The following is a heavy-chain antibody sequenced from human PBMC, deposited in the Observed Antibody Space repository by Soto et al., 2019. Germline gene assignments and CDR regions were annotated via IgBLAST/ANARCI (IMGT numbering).Heavy chain of an antibody. CDR1: GFTFSSHA. CDR2: IRGSDAGT. Sequence: EVQLLESGGGLVQPGGSLRLSCEASGFTFSSHAMSWVRQAPGKGLEWVSAIRGSDAGTFDADSVRGRFSISRDNSKNTIYLHMTSMRVEDTAIYYCSKDPCTRSSCYFDFWGQGSLVTVSS. CDR3: SKDPCTRSSCYFDF. V-gene: IGHV3-23*01. J-gene: IGHJ4*02. D-gene: IGHD2-8*01.